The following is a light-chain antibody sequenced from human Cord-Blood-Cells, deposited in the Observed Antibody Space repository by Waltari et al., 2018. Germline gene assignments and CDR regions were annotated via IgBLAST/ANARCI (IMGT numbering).Light chain of an antibody. CDR2: AAS. CDR3: QQSYSTPYT. J-gene: IGKJ2*01. CDR1: QSISSY. V-gene: IGKV1-39*01. Sequence: DTHMTQSPSSLSASGGDRVSITCRESQSISSYLNWYQQKPGKAPKLLIYAASSLQSGVPSRFSGSGSGTDFTLTISSLQPEDFATYYCQQSYSTPYTFGQGTKLEIK.